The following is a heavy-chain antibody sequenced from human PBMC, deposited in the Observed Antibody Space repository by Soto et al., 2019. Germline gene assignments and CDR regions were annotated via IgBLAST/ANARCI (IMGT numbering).Heavy chain of an antibody. Sequence: VHLVDSGGGLVKPGGSLRLSCAASGFTFSDYFMTWIRQAPGKGLEWVSYIGSRGSPIYYVDSVKGRFTISRDNAKDSLYLHMNSLRVEDTAVYYCARVSSSSLFDYWGQGTLVTVSS. CDR3: ARVSSSSLFDY. CDR2: IGSRGSPI. V-gene: IGHV3-11*01. D-gene: IGHD6-6*01. J-gene: IGHJ4*02. CDR1: GFTFSDYF.